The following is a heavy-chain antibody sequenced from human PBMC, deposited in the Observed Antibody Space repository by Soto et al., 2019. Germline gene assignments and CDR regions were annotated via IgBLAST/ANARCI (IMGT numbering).Heavy chain of an antibody. CDR3: ARGGFRGVLNWFDP. CDR1: GGSFSGYY. CDR2: INHSGST. Sequence: QVQLQQWGAGLLKPSETLSLTCAVYGGSFSGYYWSWIRQPPGKGLEWIGEINHSGSTNYNPSLKSRVTISVDTSKNQFSLKLSSVTAADTAVYYCARGGFRGVLNWFDPWGQGTLVTVSS. D-gene: IGHD3-10*01. J-gene: IGHJ5*02. V-gene: IGHV4-34*01.